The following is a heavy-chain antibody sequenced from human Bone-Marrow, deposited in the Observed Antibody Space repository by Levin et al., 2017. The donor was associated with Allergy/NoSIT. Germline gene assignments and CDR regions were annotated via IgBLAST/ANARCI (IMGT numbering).Heavy chain of an antibody. J-gene: IGHJ5*02. CDR3: ARGGNWFDP. V-gene: IGHV4-4*07. CDR1: GGSNSNYY. D-gene: IGHD3-10*01. CDR2: IFTTGST. Sequence: SETLSLTCLVSGGSNSNYYWSWIRQPAGKGLEWIGNIFTTGSTNYNPSLENRVTMSMGPSKNQFSLNLTSVTAADTAVYYCARGGNWFDPWGQGTPVTVSS.